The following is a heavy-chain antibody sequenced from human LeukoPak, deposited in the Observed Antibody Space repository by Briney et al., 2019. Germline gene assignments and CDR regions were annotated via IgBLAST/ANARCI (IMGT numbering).Heavy chain of an antibody. Sequence: PGGSLRLSCAASGFTFSSYEMHWVRQAPGKGLEWVSYISSSGSTIYYADSVKGRFTISRDNAKNSLHLQMNSLRAEDTAVYYCARDYGGSSPFDYWGQGILVTVSS. J-gene: IGHJ4*02. V-gene: IGHV3-48*03. D-gene: IGHD4-23*01. CDR3: ARDYGGSSPFDY. CDR2: ISSSGSTI. CDR1: GFTFSSYE.